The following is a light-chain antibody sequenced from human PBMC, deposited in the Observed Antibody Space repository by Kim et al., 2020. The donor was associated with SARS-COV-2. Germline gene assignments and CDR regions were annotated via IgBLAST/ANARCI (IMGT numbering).Light chain of an antibody. Sequence: VSTGERATLACRASQSVSSNLAWYQQKPGQAHRLLIYGASTRATGIPARFSGSGSGTEFTLTISSLQSEDFAVYYCQQYNNWPPTFGGGTKVEIK. CDR3: QQYNNWPPT. CDR2: GAS. CDR1: QSVSSN. V-gene: IGKV3-15*01. J-gene: IGKJ4*01.